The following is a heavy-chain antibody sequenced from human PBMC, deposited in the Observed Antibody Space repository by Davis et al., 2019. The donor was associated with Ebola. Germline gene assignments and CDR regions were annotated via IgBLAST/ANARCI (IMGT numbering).Heavy chain of an antibody. D-gene: IGHD3-10*01. V-gene: IGHV4-34*01. Sequence: GSLRLSCAASGFTFSSYWMSWVRQAPGKGLEWIGEINHSGSTNYNPSLKSRVTISVDTSKNQFSLKLSSVTAADTAVYYCARHVLLWFGELFAYYYGMDVWGQGTTVTVSS. CDR3: ARHVLLWFGELFAYYYGMDV. CDR2: INHSGST. CDR1: GFTFSSYW. J-gene: IGHJ6*02.